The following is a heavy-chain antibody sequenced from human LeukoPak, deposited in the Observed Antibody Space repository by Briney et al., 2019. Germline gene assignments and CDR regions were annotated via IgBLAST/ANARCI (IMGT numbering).Heavy chain of an antibody. Sequence: AAVKVSCKASGYTFTDYYIHLVRQVPGQGLEWMGWINPKSGDTNFVQKFQGWVTMTRDTSIGTAYLELSRLTSDDTAVYYCARDRGPQWWGSYSWGQGTLVTVSS. CDR1: GYTFTDYY. V-gene: IGHV1-2*04. D-gene: IGHD3-16*01. CDR3: ARDRGPQWWGSYS. CDR2: INPKSGDT. J-gene: IGHJ4*02.